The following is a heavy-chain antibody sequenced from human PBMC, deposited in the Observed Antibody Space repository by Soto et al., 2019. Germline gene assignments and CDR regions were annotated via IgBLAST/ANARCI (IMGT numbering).Heavy chain of an antibody. J-gene: IGHJ6*02. CDR3: ARDRVPIQWELPQGDGMDV. D-gene: IGHD1-26*01. Sequence: QVQLVQSGAEVKKPGASVKVSCKASGYTFTSYYMHWVRQAPGPGLEWMGIIHPSGGSTSYAQKFQGRVTMTRDTSTSTVDMELSSLRSEDTAVYYCARDRVPIQWELPQGDGMDVGGQGTTVTVSS. V-gene: IGHV1-46*01. CDR2: IHPSGGST. CDR1: GYTFTSYY.